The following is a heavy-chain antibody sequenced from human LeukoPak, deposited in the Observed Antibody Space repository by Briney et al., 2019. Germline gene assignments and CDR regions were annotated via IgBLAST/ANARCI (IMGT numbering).Heavy chain of an antibody. J-gene: IGHJ3*02. D-gene: IGHD4-17*01. Sequence: NPGGSLRLSCAASGFTFSTYSMNWVRQAPGRGLEWVSSISSSGSYIYYADSLKGRFTISRDNAKNSLYLQMNSLRAEDTAVYYCARDRIIYGDYGDAFDIWGQGTMVTVSS. CDR2: ISSSGSYI. V-gene: IGHV3-21*01. CDR1: GFTFSTYS. CDR3: ARDRIIYGDYGDAFDI.